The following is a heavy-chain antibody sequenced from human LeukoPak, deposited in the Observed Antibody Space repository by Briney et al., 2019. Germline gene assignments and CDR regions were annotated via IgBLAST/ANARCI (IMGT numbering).Heavy chain of an antibody. Sequence: SETLSLTCTVSGYSISSGYYWGWIRPPPGKGLEWIGSIYHSGSTYYNPSLKSRVTISVDTSKNQFSLKLSSVTAADTAGYYCARGDCSGGSCRKGVDYWGQGNLVTVSS. D-gene: IGHD2-15*01. J-gene: IGHJ4*02. CDR1: GYSISSGYY. V-gene: IGHV4-38-2*02. CDR3: ARGDCSGGSCRKGVDY. CDR2: IYHSGST.